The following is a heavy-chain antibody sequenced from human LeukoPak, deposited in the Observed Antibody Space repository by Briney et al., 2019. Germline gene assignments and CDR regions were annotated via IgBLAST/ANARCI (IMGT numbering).Heavy chain of an antibody. CDR1: GSTFSSYS. Sequence: GGSLRLSCAASGSTFSSYSMNWVRQAPGKGLEWVSSSSTSSGYIYYADSVKGRFTISRDNAKNLLYLQMNSLRAEDTAVYYCARTIHYSSGWYFAFDIWGQGTMVTVSS. CDR3: ARTIHYSSGWYFAFDI. D-gene: IGHD6-19*01. J-gene: IGHJ3*02. CDR2: SSTSSGYI. V-gene: IGHV3-21*06.